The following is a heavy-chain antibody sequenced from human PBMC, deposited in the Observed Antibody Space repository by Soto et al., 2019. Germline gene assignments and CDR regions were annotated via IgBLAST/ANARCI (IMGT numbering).Heavy chain of an antibody. CDR1: GGSISSGGYY. CDR3: ARLPYNWNYAVDY. D-gene: IGHD1-7*01. CDR2: IYYSGST. V-gene: IGHV4-31*03. Sequence: LSLTCTVSGGSISSGGYYWSWIRQHPGKGLEWIGYIYYSGSTYYNPSLESRVTISVDTSKNQFSLKLSSVTAADTAVYYCARLPYNWNYAVDYWGQGTLVTVSS. J-gene: IGHJ4*02.